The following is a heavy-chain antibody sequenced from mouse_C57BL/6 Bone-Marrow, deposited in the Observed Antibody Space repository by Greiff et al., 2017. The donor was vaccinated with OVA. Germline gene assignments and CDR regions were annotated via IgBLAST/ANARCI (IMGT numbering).Heavy chain of an antibody. D-gene: IGHD2-5*01. Sequence: EVKLMESGGGLVKPGGSLKLSCAASGFTFSSYAMSWVRQTPEKRLEWVATISDGGSYTYYPDNVKGRFTITRDNAKNNLYLQMSHLKSEDTAMYYCARETYYSNVGGYAMDYWGKGTSVTVSS. J-gene: IGHJ4*01. V-gene: IGHV5-4*01. CDR2: ISDGGSYT. CDR3: ARETYYSNVGGYAMDY. CDR1: GFTFSSYA.